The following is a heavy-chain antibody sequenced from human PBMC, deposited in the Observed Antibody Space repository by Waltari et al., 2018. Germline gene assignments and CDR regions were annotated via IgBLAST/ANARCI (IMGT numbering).Heavy chain of an antibody. V-gene: IGHV4-4*02. J-gene: IGHJ5*02. CDR3: ARDRGRGLYLDT. Sequence: QLQLQESGPGLVKPSGTLSLSCAVAGVSMSSTYWWNWVRQSPQKGLEWIGQVHRSGRTNYTPSFASRVTVSLDMSNNQFSLKVTSATAADTAVYYCARDRGRGLYLDTWGPGTLVTVSP. D-gene: IGHD2-15*01. CDR1: GVSMSSTYW. CDR2: VHRSGRT.